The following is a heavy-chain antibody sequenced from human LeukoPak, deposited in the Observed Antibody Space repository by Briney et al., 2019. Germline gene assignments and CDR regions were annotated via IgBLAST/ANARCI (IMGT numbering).Heavy chain of an antibody. CDR3: ARAEDSSPSLSLYYYYSYMDV. V-gene: IGHV4-34*01. CDR1: GGSFSGYY. J-gene: IGHJ6*03. D-gene: IGHD6-6*01. CDR2: INRSGST. Sequence: PSETLSLTCAVYGGSFSGYYWSWIRQPPGKGLEWIGEINRSGSTNYNPSLKSRVTISVDTSKNQFSLKLSSVTAADTAVYYCARAEDSSPSLSLYYYYSYMDVWGKGTTVTVSS.